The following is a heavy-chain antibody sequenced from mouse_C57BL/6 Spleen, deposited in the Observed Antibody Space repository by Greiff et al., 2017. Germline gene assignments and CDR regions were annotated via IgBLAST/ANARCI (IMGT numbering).Heavy chain of an antibody. V-gene: IGHV1-82*01. CDR1: GYAFSSSW. D-gene: IGHD1-1*01. CDR2: IYPGDGDT. Sequence: VQLQQSGPELVKPGASVKISCKASGYAFSSSWMNWVKQRPGKGLEWIGRIYPGDGDTNYNGKFKGKATLTADKSSSTAYMQLSSLTSEDSAVYFCARCPYYYGSSPYYAMDYWGQGTSVTVSS. J-gene: IGHJ4*01. CDR3: ARCPYYYGSSPYYAMDY.